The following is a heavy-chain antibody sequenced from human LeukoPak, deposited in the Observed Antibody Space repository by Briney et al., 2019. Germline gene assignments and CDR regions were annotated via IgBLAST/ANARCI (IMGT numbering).Heavy chain of an antibody. D-gene: IGHD5-18*01. CDR2: INPNSGGT. V-gene: IGHV1-2*02. CDR3: ARDTAMARSYYYYGMDV. J-gene: IGHJ6*02. Sequence: ASVKVSCKASGYTFTGYYMHWVRQAPGQGLEWMGWINPNSGGTNYAKKFQGRVTMTRDTSISTAYMELSRLRSDDTAVYYCARDTAMARSYYYYGMDVWGQGTTVTVSS. CDR1: GYTFTGYY.